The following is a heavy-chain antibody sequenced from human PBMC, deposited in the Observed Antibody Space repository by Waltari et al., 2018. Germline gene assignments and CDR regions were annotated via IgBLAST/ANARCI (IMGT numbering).Heavy chain of an antibody. CDR3: ARQGRYCSSTSCYAYYYYYGMDV. CDR1: GGSISSYY. J-gene: IGHJ6*02. V-gene: IGHV4-59*01. Sequence: QVQLQESGPGLVKPSETLSLTCTVSGGSISSYYWSWIRQPPGKGLEWIGYIYYSGSTNYNPSLKSRVTISVDTSKNQFSLKLSSVTAADTAVYYCARQGRYCSSTSCYAYYYYYGMDVWGQGTTVTVSS. D-gene: IGHD2-2*01. CDR2: IYYSGST.